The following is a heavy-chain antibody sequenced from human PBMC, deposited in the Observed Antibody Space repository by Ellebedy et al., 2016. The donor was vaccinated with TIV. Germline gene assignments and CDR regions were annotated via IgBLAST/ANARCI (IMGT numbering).Heavy chain of an antibody. Sequence: SGPTLVKPTQTLTLTCTFSGFSLSTSGMCVSWIRQPPGKALEWLALIDWDDDKYYSTSLKTRLTISKDTSKNQVVLTMTNMDPVDTATYYCARNRGFGEQHPYGMDVWGQGTTVTVSS. CDR1: GFSLSTSGMC. J-gene: IGHJ6*02. CDR2: IDWDDDK. V-gene: IGHV2-70*01. D-gene: IGHD3-10*01. CDR3: ARNRGFGEQHPYGMDV.